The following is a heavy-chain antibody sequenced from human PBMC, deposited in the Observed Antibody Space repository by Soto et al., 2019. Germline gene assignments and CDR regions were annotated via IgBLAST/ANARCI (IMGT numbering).Heavy chain of an antibody. D-gene: IGHD6-13*01. CDR2: IYYSGST. V-gene: IGHV4-59*08. CDR3: ARRYGAAADF. Sequence: QVQLQESGPGLVKPSETLSLTCTVSGGSISSYYWNWIRQPPGKGLEWIGYIYYSGSTNYNPSLKSRVPIPVDTSKNQFSLKLSSVTAADTAVYYRARRYGAAADFWGQGILVTVSS. J-gene: IGHJ4*02. CDR1: GGSISSYY.